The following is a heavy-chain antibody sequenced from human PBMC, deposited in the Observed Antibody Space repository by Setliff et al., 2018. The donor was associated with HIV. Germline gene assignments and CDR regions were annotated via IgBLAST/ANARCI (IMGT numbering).Heavy chain of an antibody. V-gene: IGHV4-59*11. D-gene: IGHD5-18*01. CDR1: GASIRSQY. CDR2: ISYSGST. Sequence: PSETLSLTCTVSGASIRSQYWSWIRKPPGKGLEWIGYISYSGSTNYNPSLESRVAMSVDTSKQQFSLEVSSVTAADTAVYDCARTHGYSYGTLAGFDYWGRGSLVTVSS. CDR3: ARTHGYSYGTLAGFDY. J-gene: IGHJ4*01.